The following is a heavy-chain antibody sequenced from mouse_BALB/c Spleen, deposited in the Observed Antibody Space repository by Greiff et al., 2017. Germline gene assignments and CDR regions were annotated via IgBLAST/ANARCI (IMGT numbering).Heavy chain of an antibody. D-gene: IGHD1-1*01. J-gene: IGHJ2*01. Sequence: VKLMESGAELMKPGASVKISCKATGYTFSSYWIEWVKQRPGHGLEWIGEILPGSGSTNYNEKFKGKATFTADTSSNTAYMQLSSLTSEDSAVYYCAKSYGSSPYYFDYWGQGTTLTVSS. CDR1: GYTFSSYW. V-gene: IGHV1-9*01. CDR2: ILPGSGST. CDR3: AKSYGSSPYYFDY.